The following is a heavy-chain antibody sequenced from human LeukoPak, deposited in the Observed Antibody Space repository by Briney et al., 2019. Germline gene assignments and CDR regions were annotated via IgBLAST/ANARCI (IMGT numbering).Heavy chain of an antibody. CDR1: GGSISSYY. CDR2: IYYSGST. CDR3: ARSDRGTFGVVIPAHY. Sequence: SETLSLTCTVSGGSISSYYWSWIRQPPGKGLEWIGYIYYSGSTNYNPSLKSRVTISVDTSKNQFSLKLSSVTAADTAVYYCARSDRGTFGVVIPAHYWGQGTLVTVSS. D-gene: IGHD3-3*01. V-gene: IGHV4-59*01. J-gene: IGHJ4*02.